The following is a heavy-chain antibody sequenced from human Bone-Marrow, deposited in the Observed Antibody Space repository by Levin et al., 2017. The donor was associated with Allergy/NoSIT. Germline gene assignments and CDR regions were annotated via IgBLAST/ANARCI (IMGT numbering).Heavy chain of an antibody. J-gene: IGHJ4*02. CDR2: ISYDGYNK. V-gene: IGHV3-30*04. CDR3: ARDYYDSSGSYYGVPDH. Sequence: PGGSLRLSCAASGFIVGTYAMHWVRQAPGQGLEWLAVISYDGYNKFYAASVEGRFTLSRDETKNTLYLQMNSLTTEDTAIYYCARDYYDSSGSYYGVPDHWGRGTHVTVSS. D-gene: IGHD3-22*01. CDR1: GFIVGTYA.